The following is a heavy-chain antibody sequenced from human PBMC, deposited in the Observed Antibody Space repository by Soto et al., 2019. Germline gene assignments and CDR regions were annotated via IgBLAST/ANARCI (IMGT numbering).Heavy chain of an antibody. D-gene: IGHD5-18*01. J-gene: IGHJ4*01. Sequence: GSLRLSCAASGFTFTNYAMTWVRKAPGKGLEWVSLISGSGGNTYYADSVKGRFTISRDNSKNTLYLQMNSLRAEDTAIYFCAKDRGYDYGPTFHYWGQGTLVTVSS. V-gene: IGHV3-23*01. CDR3: AKDRGYDYGPTFHY. CDR1: GFTFTNYA. CDR2: ISGSGGNT.